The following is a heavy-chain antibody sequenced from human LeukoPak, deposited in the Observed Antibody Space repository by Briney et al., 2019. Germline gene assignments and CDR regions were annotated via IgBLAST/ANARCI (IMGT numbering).Heavy chain of an antibody. Sequence: GGSLRLSCAASGFTFSSYAMSWVRQAPGKGLEWVSAISASGGSTYYADSMKGRFTISRDNSKNTLYLQLNSLRAEDTAVYYYAKDLLWLDYWGQGTLVTVSS. D-gene: IGHD3-10*01. CDR3: AKDLLWLDY. J-gene: IGHJ4*02. CDR1: GFTFSSYA. V-gene: IGHV3-23*01. CDR2: ISASGGST.